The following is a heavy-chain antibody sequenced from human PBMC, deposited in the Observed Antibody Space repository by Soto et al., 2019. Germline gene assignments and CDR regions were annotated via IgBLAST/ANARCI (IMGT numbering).Heavy chain of an antibody. V-gene: IGHV1-8*02. CDR2: MNPNSGNT. D-gene: IGHD3-3*01. J-gene: IGHJ4*02. CDR1: GYTFTNND. CDR3: ARGLYDFWSGYKFDY. Sequence: ASVKVSCKASGYTFTNNDINWVRQATGQGLEWMGWMNPNSGNTGYAQKFQGRVTMTRNTSISTAYMELSSLRSEDTAVYYCARGLYDFWSGYKFDYWGQGTLVTVSS.